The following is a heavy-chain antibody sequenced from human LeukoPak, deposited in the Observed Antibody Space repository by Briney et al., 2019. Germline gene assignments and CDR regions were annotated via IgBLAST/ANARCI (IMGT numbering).Heavy chain of an antibody. J-gene: IGHJ4*02. V-gene: IGHV4-34*01. CDR3: PRTMILVVVAARRRRRFDY. Sequence: SETLSLTCAVYGGSFSGYYWSWLRQPPGKGLEWIGEINHSGSTNYNPSLKSRVTISVDTSKNQFSRKLSSVTAAEATAYYCPRTMILVVVAARRRRRFDYWGQGTLVTVSS. D-gene: IGHD2-15*01. CDR1: GGSFSGYY. CDR2: INHSGST.